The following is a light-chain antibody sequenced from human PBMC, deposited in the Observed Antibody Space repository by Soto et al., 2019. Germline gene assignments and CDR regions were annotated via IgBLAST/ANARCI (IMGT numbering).Light chain of an antibody. CDR2: AAS. CDR1: QSIDNY. Sequence: DIHMTQSPSSLSASVGDKVPLTCLASQSIDNYLSWYQQKPGKAPKLLIYAASSLQRGVPSRFSGSGSGTDFTLTISSLQPEDFATYYCQQSYSTTITFGQGTRLEIK. V-gene: IGKV1-39*01. J-gene: IGKJ5*01. CDR3: QQSYSTTIT.